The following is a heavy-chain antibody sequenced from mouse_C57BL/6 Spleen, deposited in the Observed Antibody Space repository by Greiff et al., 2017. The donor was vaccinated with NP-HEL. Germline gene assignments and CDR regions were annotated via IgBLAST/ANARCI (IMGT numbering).Heavy chain of an antibody. CDR1: GYTFTSHW. CDR2: IFPGSGST. J-gene: IGHJ4*01. Sequence: VQLQQSGPELVRPGASVKISCKAPGYTFTSHWMQWVRQRPGQGLEWIGEIFPGSGSTYYNEKFKGKATLTVDTSSSTAYLPLSSLTAEDAAGYFGARRGGGDDEGNYYAMDDWGQGTSVKGSS. CDR3: ARRGGGDDEGNYYAMDD. D-gene: IGHD2-2*01. V-gene: IGHV1-56*01.